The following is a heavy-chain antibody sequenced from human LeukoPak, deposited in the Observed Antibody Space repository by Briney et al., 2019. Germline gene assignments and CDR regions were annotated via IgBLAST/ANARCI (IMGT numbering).Heavy chain of an antibody. V-gene: IGHV4-59*08. CDR2: IYYSGST. D-gene: IGHD6-13*01. Sequence: SETLSLTCTVSGGSISSYYWSWIRQPPGKGLEWIGYIYYSGSTHYNPSLKSRVTMSVDTSKNQFSLKLNSVTAADTAVYYCARNSSWYFDFWGQGTLVTVSS. J-gene: IGHJ5*01. CDR3: ARNSSWYFDF. CDR1: GGSISSYY.